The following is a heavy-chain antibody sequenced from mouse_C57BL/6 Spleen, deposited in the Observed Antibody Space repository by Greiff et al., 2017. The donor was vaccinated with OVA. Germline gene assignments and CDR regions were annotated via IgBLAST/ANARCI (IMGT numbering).Heavy chain of an antibody. CDR3: ARSGGSSYRWYCDV. V-gene: IGHV1-75*01. CDR2: IFPGSGST. CDR1: GYTFTDYY. D-gene: IGHD1-1*01. J-gene: IGHJ1*03. Sequence: VHLVESGPELVKPGASVKISCKASGYTFTDYYINWVKQRPGQGLEWIGWIFPGSGSTYYNEKFKGKATLTVDKSSSTAYMLLSSLTSEDSAVDFCARSGGSSYRWYCDVWGTGTTVTVSS.